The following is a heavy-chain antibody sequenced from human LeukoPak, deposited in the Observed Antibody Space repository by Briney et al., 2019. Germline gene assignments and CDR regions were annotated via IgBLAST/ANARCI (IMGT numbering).Heavy chain of an antibody. Sequence: GASVKVSCKASGYTFTSYYMHWVRQAPGQGLEWMGIINPSGGSTSYAQKFQGRVTMTRDMSTSTVYMELSSLRSEDTAVYYCARVDYGGNSGYYFDYWGQETLVTVSS. J-gene: IGHJ4*02. V-gene: IGHV1-46*01. CDR1: GYTFTSYY. CDR3: ARVDYGGNSGYYFDY. CDR2: INPSGGST. D-gene: IGHD4-23*01.